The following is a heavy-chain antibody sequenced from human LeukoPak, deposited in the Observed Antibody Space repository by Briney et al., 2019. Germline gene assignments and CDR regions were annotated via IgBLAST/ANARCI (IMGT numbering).Heavy chain of an antibody. Sequence: SVKVSCKASGYTFTSYGISWVRQAPGQGLEWMGGIIPIFGTANYAQKFQGRVTITADESTSTAYMELSSLRSEDTAVYYCARARLDYYDSSGYYHWGQGTLVTVSS. D-gene: IGHD3-22*01. CDR3: ARARLDYYDSSGYYH. J-gene: IGHJ5*02. CDR2: IIPIFGTA. V-gene: IGHV1-69*13. CDR1: GYTFTSYG.